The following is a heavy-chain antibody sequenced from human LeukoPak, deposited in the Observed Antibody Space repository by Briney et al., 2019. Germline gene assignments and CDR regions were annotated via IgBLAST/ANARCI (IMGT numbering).Heavy chain of an antibody. CDR2: IYSGGTT. D-gene: IGHD2-15*01. CDR3: ASDSYSPEYFQH. CDR1: GFSVSNNY. Sequence: GGSLRLSCAASGFSVSNNYMTWVRQAPGKGLEWLSVIYSGGTTYYADSVKGRFTTSKDNSKNTVYLQMNSLRVEDTAVYYCASDSYSPEYFQHWGQGTLVTVSS. J-gene: IGHJ1*01. V-gene: IGHV3-53*01.